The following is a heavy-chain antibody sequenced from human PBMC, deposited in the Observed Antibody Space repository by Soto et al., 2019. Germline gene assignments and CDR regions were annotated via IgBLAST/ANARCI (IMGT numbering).Heavy chain of an antibody. V-gene: IGHV4-34*01. D-gene: IGHD3-10*01. J-gene: IGHJ4*02. Sequence: XETLSLPFAVYGGSFSGYYWSWIRQPPGKGLEWIGEINHSGSTNYNPSLKSRVTISVDTSKNQFSLKLSSVTAADTAVYYCARVRSGMVRGVIDYWGQGTLVTVSS. CDR2: INHSGST. CDR1: GGSFSGYY. CDR3: ARVRSGMVRGVIDY.